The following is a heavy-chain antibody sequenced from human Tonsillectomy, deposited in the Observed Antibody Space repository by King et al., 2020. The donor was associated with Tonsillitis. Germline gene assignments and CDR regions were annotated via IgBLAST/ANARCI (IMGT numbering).Heavy chain of an antibody. J-gene: IGHJ4*02. CDR3: GRPADDHVPFNY. CDR1: GYSFTSFW. Sequence: VQLVQSGAEVKRPGDSLKISCKGSGYSFTSFWIGWVRQLPGKGLGWMGIIYPGDSDTRYSPSFQGPVTISADKSPRTAFLQWSSLKASDTAMYYCGRPADDHVPFNYWGQGTLVTVSS. V-gene: IGHV5-51*03. D-gene: IGHD3-16*01. CDR2: IYPGDSDT.